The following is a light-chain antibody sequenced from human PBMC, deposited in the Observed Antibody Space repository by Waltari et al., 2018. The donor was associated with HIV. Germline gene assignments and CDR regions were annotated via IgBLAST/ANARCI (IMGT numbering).Light chain of an antibody. J-gene: IGKJ2*03. V-gene: IGKV4-1*01. CDR2: WAS. Sequence: DIVMTQSPDSLAVSLGERATINCKSSQSVLYSSNNKNYLAWYQQKPGQPPKLLIYWASTRESGVPDRFGGSGSWTDFTLTISSLQAEDVAVYYCQQYYSTPPYSFGQGTKLEIK. CDR3: QQYYSTPPYS. CDR1: QSVLYSSNNKNY.